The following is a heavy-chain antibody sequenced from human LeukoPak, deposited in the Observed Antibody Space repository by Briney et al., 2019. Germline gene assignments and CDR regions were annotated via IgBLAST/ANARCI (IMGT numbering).Heavy chain of an antibody. CDR2: ISWNSGSI. Sequence: PGGSLRLSCAASGFTFDDYAMHWVRQAPGKGLEWVSGISWNSGSIGYADSVKGRFTISRDNAKNTLYLQMHSLRAEDTAVYYCERDSGYYLDYWGQGTLVTVSS. V-gene: IGHV3-9*01. D-gene: IGHD3-22*01. CDR1: GFTFDDYA. J-gene: IGHJ4*02. CDR3: ERDSGYYLDY.